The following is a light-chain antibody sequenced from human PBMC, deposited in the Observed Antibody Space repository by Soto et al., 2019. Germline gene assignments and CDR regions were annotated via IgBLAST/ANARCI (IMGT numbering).Light chain of an antibody. Sequence: EIVLTQSPGTLSLSPGERATLSCRASQSLSSRTLAWYQQKPGQAPRLLVYGASSRATGIPDRFSCSGSGTDFTLTISRLEPEDFAVYYCQQYGSLPPNTFGQGTKLEIK. CDR3: QQYGSLPPNT. J-gene: IGKJ2*01. CDR1: QSLSSRT. V-gene: IGKV3-20*01. CDR2: GAS.